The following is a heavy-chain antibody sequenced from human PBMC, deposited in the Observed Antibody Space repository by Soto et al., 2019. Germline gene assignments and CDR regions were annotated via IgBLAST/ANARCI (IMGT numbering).Heavy chain of an antibody. CDR1: GYTFTSYA. Sequence: KASGYTFTSYAMHWVRQAPGQRLEWMGWINAGNGNTKYSQKFQGRVTITRDTSASTAYMELSSLRSEDTAVYYCASSAAPTYYYGMDVWGQGTTVTVSS. V-gene: IGHV1-3*01. CDR2: INAGNGNT. CDR3: ASSAAPTYYYGMDV. D-gene: IGHD6-13*01. J-gene: IGHJ6*02.